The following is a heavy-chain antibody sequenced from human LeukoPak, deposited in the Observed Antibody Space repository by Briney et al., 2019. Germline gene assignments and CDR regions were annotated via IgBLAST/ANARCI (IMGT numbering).Heavy chain of an antibody. D-gene: IGHD6-13*01. CDR3: AKDLLGSSYDY. CDR1: GGSISSGGYS. J-gene: IGHJ4*02. CDR2: IIGSAGST. Sequence: ETLSLTCAVSGGSISSGGYSWSWIRQPPGKGLEWVSSIIGSAGSTYYADSVKGRFTISRDNSKNMLFLQMNGLRAEDTAVYYCAKDLLGSSYDYWGQGTLVTVSS. V-gene: IGHV3-23*01.